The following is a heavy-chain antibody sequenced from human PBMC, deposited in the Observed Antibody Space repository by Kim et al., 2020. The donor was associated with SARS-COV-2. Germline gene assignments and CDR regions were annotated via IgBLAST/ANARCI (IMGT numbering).Heavy chain of an antibody. CDR2: INHSGST. Sequence: SETLSLTCAVYGGSFSGYYWSWIRQPPGKGLEWIGEINHSGSTNYNPSLKSRVTISVDTSKNQFSLKLSSVTAADTAVYYCARVEEGWSGYYTSYYYYGMDVWGQGTTVTVSS. D-gene: IGHD3-3*01. CDR1: GGSFSGYY. V-gene: IGHV4-34*01. J-gene: IGHJ6*02. CDR3: ARVEEGWSGYYTSYYYYGMDV.